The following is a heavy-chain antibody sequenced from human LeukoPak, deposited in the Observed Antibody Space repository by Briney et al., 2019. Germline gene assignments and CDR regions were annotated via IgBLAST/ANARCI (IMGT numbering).Heavy chain of an antibody. Sequence: SGTLSLTCAASGGSISSSNWWSWVRQPPGKGLEWIGEIYHSGSTNYNPSLKSRVTISVDKSKNQFSLRLSSVTAADTAVYYCARVRNSGFRYVDSWGQGTLVTVSS. D-gene: IGHD5-12*01. V-gene: IGHV4-4*02. CDR2: IYHSGST. CDR1: GGSISSSNW. CDR3: ARVRNSGFRYVDS. J-gene: IGHJ4*02.